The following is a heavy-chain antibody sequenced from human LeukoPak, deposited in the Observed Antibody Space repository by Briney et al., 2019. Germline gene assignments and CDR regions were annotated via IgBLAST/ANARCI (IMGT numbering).Heavy chain of an antibody. CDR1: GGSFSGYY. J-gene: IGHJ6*02. CDR2: INHSGST. Sequence: SETLSLTCAVYGGSFSGYYWSWIRQPPGKGLEWIGEINHSGSTNYNPSLKSRVTISVETSKNQFSLKLSSVTAADTAVYYCARVLRRYYYYGMDVWGQGTTVTVSS. CDR3: ARVLRRYYYYGMDV. V-gene: IGHV4-34*01.